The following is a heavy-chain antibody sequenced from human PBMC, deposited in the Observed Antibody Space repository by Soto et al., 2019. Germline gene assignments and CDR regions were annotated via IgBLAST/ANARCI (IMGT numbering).Heavy chain of an antibody. CDR1: GFTFSSYG. CDR3: AKGVVAAPWYYYYGMDV. Sequence: QVQLVESGGGVVQPGRSLRLSCAASGFTFSSYGMHWVRQAPGKGLEWVAVISYDGSNKYYADSVKGRFTISRDNSKNTLYLQMNSLRAEDTDVYYCAKGVVAAPWYYYYGMDVWGQGTTVTVSS. D-gene: IGHD2-15*01. V-gene: IGHV3-30*18. CDR2: ISYDGSNK. J-gene: IGHJ6*02.